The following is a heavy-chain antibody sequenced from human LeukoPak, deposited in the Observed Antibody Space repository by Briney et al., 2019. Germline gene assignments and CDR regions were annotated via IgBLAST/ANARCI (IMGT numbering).Heavy chain of an antibody. CDR1: GGSISIYY. J-gene: IGHJ4*02. D-gene: IGHD1-26*01. Sequence: SETLSLTCTVSGGSISIYYWSWIRQPPGKGLEWIGYIYYSGSTNYNPSLKSRVTISVDTSKNQFSLKLSSVTAADTAVYYCARALVGATTDYWGQGTLVTVSS. V-gene: IGHV4-59*01. CDR3: ARALVGATTDY. CDR2: IYYSGST.